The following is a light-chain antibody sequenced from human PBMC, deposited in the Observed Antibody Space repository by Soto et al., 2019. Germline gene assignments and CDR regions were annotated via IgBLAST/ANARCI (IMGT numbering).Light chain of an antibody. CDR1: QSVTSDF. Sequence: EIVLTQSPCTLSLSPGERATLSCRASQSVTSDFLAWYQQSPGRAPRVLIYRASIRATGISDRFSGSGSGTDFTLTISRLEPEDFAVYYCQHYGASPWTFGQGTKVDIK. J-gene: IGKJ1*01. CDR3: QHYGASPWT. V-gene: IGKV3-20*01. CDR2: RAS.